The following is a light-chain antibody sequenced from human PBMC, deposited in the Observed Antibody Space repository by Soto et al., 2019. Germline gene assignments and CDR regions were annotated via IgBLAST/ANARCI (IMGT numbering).Light chain of an antibody. CDR2: DAS. Sequence: DIQMTQSPSTLSGSVGDRVTITCRASQSVRSWLAWYQQKPVTAPKLLIFDASRLESGVPSRFSGSASGTEFTLTISSLQPDDFATYYCQQYDNYPLTFGGGTKVDI. V-gene: IGKV1-5*01. CDR1: QSVRSW. CDR3: QQYDNYPLT. J-gene: IGKJ4*01.